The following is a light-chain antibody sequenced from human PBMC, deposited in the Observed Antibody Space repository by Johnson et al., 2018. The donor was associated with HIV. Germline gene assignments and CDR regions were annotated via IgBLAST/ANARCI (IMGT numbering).Light chain of an antibody. J-gene: IGLJ1*01. Sequence: QYVLTQPPSVSAAPGQTVTIPCSGNSYNIGNNSVSWCQRLPGTAPKLLIHDTDERPPGIPDRFSGSKSGTSATLGITGLQTGDEADYYCGTWDSSLRSGFFGTGTKVTVL. CDR2: DTD. CDR3: GTWDSSLRSGF. V-gene: IGLV1-51*01. CDR1: SYNIGNNS.